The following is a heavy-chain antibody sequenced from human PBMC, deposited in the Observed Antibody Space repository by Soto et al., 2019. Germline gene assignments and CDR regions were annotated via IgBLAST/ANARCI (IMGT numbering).Heavy chain of an antibody. CDR2: INSDGSST. CDR1: GFTFSSYW. Sequence: GGSLRLSCAASGFTFSSYWMHWVRQAPGKGLVWVSRINSDGSSTSYADSVKGRFTISRDNSKNTLYLQMNSLRAEDTAVYYCAKEDDWGSWYAFDIWGQGTMVTVSS. D-gene: IGHD7-27*01. CDR3: AKEDDWGSWYAFDI. V-gene: IGHV3-74*01. J-gene: IGHJ3*02.